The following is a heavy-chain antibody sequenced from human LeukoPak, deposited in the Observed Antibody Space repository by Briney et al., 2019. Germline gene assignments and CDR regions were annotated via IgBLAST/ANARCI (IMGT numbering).Heavy chain of an antibody. V-gene: IGHV3-30*18. CDR2: ISYDGSNK. CDR3: AKEGDGDPRMDV. D-gene: IGHD4-17*01. J-gene: IGHJ6*02. CDR1: GFTFSSYG. Sequence: PGGSLRLSCAASGFTFSSYGMHWVRQAPGKGLEWVAVISYDGSNKYYADSVKGRSTISRDNSKNTLYLQMNSLRAEDTAVYYCAKEGDGDPRMDVWGQGTTVTVSS.